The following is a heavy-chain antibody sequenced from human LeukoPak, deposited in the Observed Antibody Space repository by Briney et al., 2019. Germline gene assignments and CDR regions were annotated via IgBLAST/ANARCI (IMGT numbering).Heavy chain of an antibody. CDR1: GFTFSSYA. V-gene: IGHV3-23*01. D-gene: IGHD3-10*01. CDR2: ISGSGGST. CDR3: AKDQYYYGSGSYST. J-gene: IGHJ5*02. Sequence: PGGSLRLSCAASGFTFSSYAMSWVRQAPGKGLEWVSAISGSGGSTYYADSVKGRFTISRDNSKNTLYLQMNSLRAEDTAVYYCAKDQYYYGSGSYSTWGLGTLVTVSS.